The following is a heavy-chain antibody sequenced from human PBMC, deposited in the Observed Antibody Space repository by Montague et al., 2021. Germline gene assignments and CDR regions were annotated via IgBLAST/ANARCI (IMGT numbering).Heavy chain of an antibody. CDR2: ITSGGST. D-gene: IGHD4-17*01. J-gene: IGHJ5*02. CDR1: GFPFISYA. CDR3: TKDQDDHGDYVDWVDT. V-gene: IGHV3-23*01. Sequence: SLRLSCAASGFPFISYAMSWVRQAPGKGLKWVSSITSGGSTYYADSVTGRFTISRDNSKNTLYLQMNSLRAEDTAVYYCTKDQDDHGDYVDWVDTWGQGTLVTVSS.